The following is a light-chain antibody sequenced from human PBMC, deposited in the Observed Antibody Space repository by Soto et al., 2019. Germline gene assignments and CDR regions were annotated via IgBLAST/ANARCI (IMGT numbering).Light chain of an antibody. Sequence: EIVLTQSPATLSVSPGEGATLSCRASQSVSVNLAWYQQKPGQAPRLLIYDVSIRAAGIPARFSGSGSGTEFTLTISSLQSEDFAVYYCQQSKNWPLTFGGGTKVE. CDR1: QSVSVN. V-gene: IGKV3-15*01. CDR2: DVS. CDR3: QQSKNWPLT. J-gene: IGKJ4*01.